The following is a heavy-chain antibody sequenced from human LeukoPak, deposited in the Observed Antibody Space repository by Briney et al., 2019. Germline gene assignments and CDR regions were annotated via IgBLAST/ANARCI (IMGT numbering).Heavy chain of an antibody. J-gene: IGHJ4*02. CDR2: IYYSGST. CDR1: GGSISSGDYY. D-gene: IGHD3-22*01. CDR3: ARTLYYYDSSGYYYFDY. V-gene: IGHV4-30-4*01. Sequence: SETLSLTCTVSGGSISSGDYYWAWIRQPPGKGLEWIGYIYYSGSTYYNPSLKSRATISVDTSKNQFSLKVSSVTAADTAVYYCARTLYYYDSSGYYYFDYWGQGTLVTVSS.